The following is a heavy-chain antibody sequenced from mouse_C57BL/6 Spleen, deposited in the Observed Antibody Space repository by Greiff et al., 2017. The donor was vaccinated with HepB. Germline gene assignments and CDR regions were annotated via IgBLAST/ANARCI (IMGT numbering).Heavy chain of an antibody. CDR1: GFSLTSYG. J-gene: IGHJ4*01. CDR2: IWSDGST. V-gene: IGHV2-6-1*01. Sequence: VKVVESGPGLVAPSQSLSITCTVSGFSLTSYGVHWVRQPPGKGLEWLVVIWSDGSTTYNSALKSRLSISKDNSKSQVFLKMNSLQTDDTAMYYCARQGQLRLPYAMDYWGQGTSVTVSS. D-gene: IGHD3-2*02. CDR3: ARQGQLRLPYAMDY.